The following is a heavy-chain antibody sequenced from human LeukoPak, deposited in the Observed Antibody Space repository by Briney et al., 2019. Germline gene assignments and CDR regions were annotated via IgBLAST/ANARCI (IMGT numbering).Heavy chain of an antibody. CDR3: ARGVPIPDY. D-gene: IGHD2-21*01. CDR1: GFTFSSYA. J-gene: IGHJ4*02. CDR2: ISYDGSNK. V-gene: IGHV3-30-3*01. Sequence: PGGSLRLSCAASGFTFSSYAMHWVRQAPGKGLEWVAVISYDGSNKYYADSVKGRFTISRDNSKNTLYLQMNSLRAEDTAVYYCARGVPIPDYWGQGTLVTVSS.